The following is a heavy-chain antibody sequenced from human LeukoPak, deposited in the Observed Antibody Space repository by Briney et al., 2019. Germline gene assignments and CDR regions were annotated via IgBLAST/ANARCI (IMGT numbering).Heavy chain of an antibody. CDR1: GFTFSLYT. Sequence: GGSLRLSCAASGFTFSLYTMHWVRQAPGKGVEWVAVISYDGSNKYYADSVKGRFTISRDNSKNTLYLQMNSLRAEDTAVYYCARARILRYFDWLPTAVEGHYYMDVWGKGTTVTVSS. J-gene: IGHJ6*03. CDR2: ISYDGSNK. D-gene: IGHD3-9*01. V-gene: IGHV3-30*04. CDR3: ARARILRYFDWLPTAVEGHYYMDV.